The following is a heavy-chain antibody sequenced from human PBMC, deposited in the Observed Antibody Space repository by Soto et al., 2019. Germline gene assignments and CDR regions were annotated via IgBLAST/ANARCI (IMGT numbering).Heavy chain of an antibody. J-gene: IGHJ4*02. CDR1: GYPFTRYF. CDR3: AREMASTYYFDY. Sequence: QVQLVQSGAEVRRPGASMKISCKASGYPFTRYFVHWPRQAPGQGLEWMGNSDPSGGSPTYAQKFQDRVTMTTDTSTSTVYMELTSLSSDDSAVYYCAREMASTYYFDYWGQGTLVTVSS. CDR2: SDPSGGSP. V-gene: IGHV1-46*01. D-gene: IGHD1-1*01.